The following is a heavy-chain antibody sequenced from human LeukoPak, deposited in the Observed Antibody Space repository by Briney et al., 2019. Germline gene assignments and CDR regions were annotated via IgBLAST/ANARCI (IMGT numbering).Heavy chain of an antibody. CDR1: GYRFTNYC. V-gene: IGHV5-51*01. CDR3: ARPHDTGVGASGSGWSYFDF. Sequence: GESLKICCKGSGYRFTNYCIGWVRQMPGKGLEWMGIINPADGYTRYSPSFQGQVTISTDTSIFTAYLQWSSLKASDTAIYYCARPHDTGVGASGSGWSYFDFWGQGTLITVSS. D-gene: IGHD6-19*01. J-gene: IGHJ4*02. CDR2: INPADGYT.